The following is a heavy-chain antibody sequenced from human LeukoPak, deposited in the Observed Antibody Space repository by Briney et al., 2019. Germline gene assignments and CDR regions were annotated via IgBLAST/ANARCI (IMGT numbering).Heavy chain of an antibody. CDR1: GFTFSSYN. Sequence: GGSLRLSCAASGFTFSSYNMNWVRQAPGKGLEWVAFIPSDGSNNYYADSVKGRFTISRDNSKNTLYLQMNSLRAEDTAVYYCARAGRKYYYYGMDVWGQGTTVTVSS. CDR3: ARAGRKYYYYGMDV. J-gene: IGHJ6*02. CDR2: IPSDGSNN. V-gene: IGHV3-30*02.